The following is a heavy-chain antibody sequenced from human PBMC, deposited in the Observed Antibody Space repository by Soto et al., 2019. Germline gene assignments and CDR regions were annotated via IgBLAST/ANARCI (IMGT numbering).Heavy chain of an antibody. D-gene: IGHD4-17*01. Sequence: GASVKVSCKASGYTFTSYSMHWVRQAPGQRLEWMGWINAGNGNTKYSQKLQGRVTITRDTSASTAYMELSSLRSEDTAVYYCARSLTKVTSPYYYYYMDVWGKGTTVTGSS. CDR2: INAGNGNT. CDR1: GYTFTSYS. V-gene: IGHV1-3*01. J-gene: IGHJ6*03. CDR3: ARSLTKVTSPYYYYYMDV.